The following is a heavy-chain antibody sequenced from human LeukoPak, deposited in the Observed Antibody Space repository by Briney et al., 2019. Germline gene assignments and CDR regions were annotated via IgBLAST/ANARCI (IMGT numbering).Heavy chain of an antibody. J-gene: IGHJ4*02. Sequence: GGSLTLSCAASGFTFSSYAMSWVRQAPGKGLEWVSAISGSGGSTYYADSVKGRFTISRDNSKNTLYLQMNSLRAEDTAVYYCAAELIGITIFGVVRPVDYWGQGTLVTVSS. CDR1: GFTFSSYA. D-gene: IGHD3-3*01. CDR3: AAELIGITIFGVVRPVDY. CDR2: ISGSGGST. V-gene: IGHV3-23*01.